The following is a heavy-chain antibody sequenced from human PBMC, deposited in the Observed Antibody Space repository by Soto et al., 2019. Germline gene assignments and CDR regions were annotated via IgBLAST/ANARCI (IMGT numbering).Heavy chain of an antibody. V-gene: IGHV4-30-2*01. CDR2: IYHSGST. Sequence: SETXSLTCTVSGGSISSGGYSWSWIRQPPGKGLEWIGYIYHSGSTYYNPSLKSRVTISVDRSKNQFSLKLSSVTAADTAVYYCARSSVTTRSWWFDPWGQGTLVTVSS. J-gene: IGHJ5*02. CDR3: ARSSVTTRSWWFDP. CDR1: GGSISSGGYS. D-gene: IGHD4-17*01.